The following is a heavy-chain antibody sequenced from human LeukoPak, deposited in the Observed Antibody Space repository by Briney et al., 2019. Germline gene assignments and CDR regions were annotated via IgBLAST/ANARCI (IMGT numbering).Heavy chain of an antibody. CDR2: INHSGST. V-gene: IGHV4-34*01. J-gene: IGHJ5*02. CDR3: ARTLRGGYGFWSGYYSNWFDP. D-gene: IGHD3-3*01. CDR1: GGSISSYY. Sequence: SETLSLTCTVSGGSISSYYWSWIRQPPGKGLEWIGEINHSGSTNYNPSLKSRVTISVDTSKNQFSLKLSSVTAADTAVYYCARTLRGGYGFWSGYYSNWFDPWGQGTLVTVSS.